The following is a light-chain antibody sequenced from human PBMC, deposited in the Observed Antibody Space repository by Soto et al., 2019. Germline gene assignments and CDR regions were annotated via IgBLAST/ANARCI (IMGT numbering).Light chain of an antibody. J-gene: IGKJ1*01. CDR2: DAS. V-gene: IGKV3-15*01. CDR1: QSISSN. CDR3: QQYKNWLRWT. Sequence: EIVMTQSPATLSVSPGERVTLSCRASQSISSNLAWYQQRPGQGPRLLIYDASTRATGIPARFSGSGSGTDFTLTINSLQSEDFAVYYCQQYKNWLRWTFGQGTKVEIK.